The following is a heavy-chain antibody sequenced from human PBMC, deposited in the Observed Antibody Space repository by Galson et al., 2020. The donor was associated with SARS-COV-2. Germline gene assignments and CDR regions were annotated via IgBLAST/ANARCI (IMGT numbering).Heavy chain of an antibody. CDR1: GFTFSSYE. Sequence: GGSLRLSCAASGFTFSSYEMNWVRQAPGKGLEWVSYISSSGSTIYYADSVKGRFTISRDNAKNSLYLQMNSLRAEDTAVYYCARDLVRGGYYGMDVWGQGTTVTVSS. CDR3: ARDLVRGGYYGMDV. V-gene: IGHV3-48*03. CDR2: ISSSGSTI. J-gene: IGHJ6*02. D-gene: IGHD2-2*01.